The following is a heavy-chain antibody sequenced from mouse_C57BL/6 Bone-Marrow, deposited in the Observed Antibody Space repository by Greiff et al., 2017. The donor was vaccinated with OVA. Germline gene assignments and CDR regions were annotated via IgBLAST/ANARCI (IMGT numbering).Heavy chain of an antibody. Sequence: EVMLVESGGGLVKPGGSLKLSCAASGFTFRSYAMSWVRQPPEQRLEWVATISDGGSYTYYPDNVKGRFTISRDNAKNNLYLQMSHLKSEDTAMYYCARDRDYYGSRRYCDVWGTGTTVTVSS. J-gene: IGHJ1*03. CDR2: ISDGGSYT. CDR1: GFTFRSYA. V-gene: IGHV5-4*01. CDR3: ARDRDYYGSRRYCDV. D-gene: IGHD1-1*01.